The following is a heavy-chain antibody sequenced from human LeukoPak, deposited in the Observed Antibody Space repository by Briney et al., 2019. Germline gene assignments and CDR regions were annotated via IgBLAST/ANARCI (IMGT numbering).Heavy chain of an antibody. V-gene: IGHV1-46*01. CDR2: INPSGGST. CDR1: GYTFTSYY. CDR3: ARDVGIVATIRPDVPYGMDV. Sequence: ASVKVSCKASGYTFTSYYMHWVRQAPGQGLEWMGIINPSGGSTSYAQKFQGRVTITRDTSTSTVYMELSSLRSEDTAVYYCARDVGIVATIRPDVPYGMDVWGQGTTVTVSS. J-gene: IGHJ6*02. D-gene: IGHD5-12*01.